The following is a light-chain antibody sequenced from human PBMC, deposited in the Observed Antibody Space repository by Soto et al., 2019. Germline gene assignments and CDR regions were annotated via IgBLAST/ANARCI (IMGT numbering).Light chain of an antibody. CDR3: QQYYTTPLT. Sequence: DIVMTQSPDSLAVSLGERATINCKSSQSVLYSSNNKNYLAWYQQKPGQPPKLLIYWASSRESGVPDRFSGSGSGTDFTLTIRSLQAEDVAVYYCQQYYTTPLTFGGGTQVEIK. J-gene: IGKJ4*01. V-gene: IGKV4-1*01. CDR2: WAS. CDR1: QSVLYSSNNKNY.